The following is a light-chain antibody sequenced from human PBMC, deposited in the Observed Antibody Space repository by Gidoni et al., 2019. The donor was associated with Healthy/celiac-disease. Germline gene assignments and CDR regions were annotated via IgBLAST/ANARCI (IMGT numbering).Light chain of an antibody. V-gene: IGLV3-1*01. CDR3: QAWDSSTPYVV. Sequence: SYELTQPPSVSVSPGQTASITCSGDKLGDKYACWYQQKPGQSPVLVIYQDSKRPSGIPERLSGSNSGNTANLTISGTQAMDEADYYCQAWDSSTPYVVFGGGTKLTVL. CDR1: KLGDKY. J-gene: IGLJ2*01. CDR2: QDS.